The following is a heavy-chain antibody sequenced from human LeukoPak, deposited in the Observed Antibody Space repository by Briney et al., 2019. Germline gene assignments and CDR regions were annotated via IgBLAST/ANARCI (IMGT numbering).Heavy chain of an antibody. CDR2: IYHSGST. J-gene: IGHJ4*02. CDR3: ARHAVELLWFGELSPHFDY. D-gene: IGHD3-10*01. CDR1: GGSISSSNW. Sequence: SGTLSLTCAVSGGSISSSNWWSWVRQPPGKGLEWIGEIYHSGSTNYNPSLKSRVTISVDKSKNQFSLKLSSVTAADTAVYYCARHAVELLWFGELSPHFDYWGQGTLVTVSS. V-gene: IGHV4-4*02.